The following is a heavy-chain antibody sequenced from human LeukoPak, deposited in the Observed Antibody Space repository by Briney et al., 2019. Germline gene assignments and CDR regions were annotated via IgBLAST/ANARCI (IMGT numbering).Heavy chain of an antibody. CDR2: IHHSGNT. V-gene: IGHV4-34*01. Sequence: SETLSLTCAVYGGSFSGYYWSWIRQPPGKGPEWIGSIHHSGNTYYNPSLKSRVTISVDTSKNQFSLKLNSVTAADTAVYYCASPSTTVTTSYFYYGMDVWGQGTTVTVSS. CDR3: ASPSTTVTTSYFYYGMDV. CDR1: GGSFSGYY. J-gene: IGHJ6*02. D-gene: IGHD4-17*01.